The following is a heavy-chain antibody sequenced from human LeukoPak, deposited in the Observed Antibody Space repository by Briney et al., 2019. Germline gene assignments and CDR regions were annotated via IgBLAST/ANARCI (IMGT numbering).Heavy chain of an antibody. V-gene: IGHV4-59*12. J-gene: IGHJ4*02. D-gene: IGHD3-10*01. CDR1: GDSMSYYY. CDR3: AGAGDFDS. Sequence: SETLSLTCTVSGDSMSYYYWSWIRQSPGRGLEWIGYIYYSGTTNYNPSLKSRVSISMDTSKNQFSLKLSSVTAADTAVYFCAGAGDFDSWGQGTLVTVSS. CDR2: IYYSGTT.